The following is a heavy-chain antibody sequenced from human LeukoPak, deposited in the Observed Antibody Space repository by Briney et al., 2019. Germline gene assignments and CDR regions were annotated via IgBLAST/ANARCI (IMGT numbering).Heavy chain of an antibody. CDR3: ASDILTPPFDY. J-gene: IGHJ4*02. V-gene: IGHV3-21*01. CDR2: ISSSSSYI. D-gene: IGHD3-9*01. Sequence: GGSLRLSCAASGFTFSSYSMNWVRQAPGKGLEWVSSISSSSSYIYYADSAKGRFTISRGNAKNSLYLQMNSLRAEDTAVYYCASDILTPPFDYWGQGTLVTVSS. CDR1: GFTFSSYS.